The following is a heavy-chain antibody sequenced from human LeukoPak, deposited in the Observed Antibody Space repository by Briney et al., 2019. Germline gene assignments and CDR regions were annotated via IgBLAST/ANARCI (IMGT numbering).Heavy chain of an antibody. CDR2: IRSKANSYAT. J-gene: IGHJ3*02. Sequence: AGGSLRLSCAASGFTFSGSAMHWVRQASGKGLEWVGCIRSKANSYATAYAASVKGRFTISRDDSKNTAYLQMNSLKTEGTAVYYCTRHQYYDYVWGTYAFDIWGQGKMVTVSS. V-gene: IGHV3-73*01. CDR3: TRHQYYDYVWGTYAFDI. D-gene: IGHD3-16*01. CDR1: GFTFSGSA.